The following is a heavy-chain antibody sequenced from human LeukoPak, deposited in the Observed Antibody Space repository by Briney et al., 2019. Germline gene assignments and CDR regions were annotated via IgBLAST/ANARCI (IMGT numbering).Heavy chain of an antibody. CDR1: GGSISSYY. V-gene: IGHV4-59*01. CDR3: ATGIAVAGSTNFDY. Sequence: PSETLSLTCTVSGGSISSYYWSWIRQPPGKGLEWIGYIYYSGSTNYNPSLKSRVTISVDTSKNQFSLKLSSVTAADTAVYYCATGIAVAGSTNFDYWGQGTLVTVSS. D-gene: IGHD6-19*01. J-gene: IGHJ4*02. CDR2: IYYSGST.